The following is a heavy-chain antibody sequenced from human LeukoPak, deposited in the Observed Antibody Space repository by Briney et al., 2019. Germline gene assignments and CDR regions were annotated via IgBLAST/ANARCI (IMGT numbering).Heavy chain of an antibody. V-gene: IGHV3-13*04. CDR3: AREVMDQWSTGWYLDL. CDR1: GFSFSSYD. J-gene: IGHJ2*01. Sequence: GGSLRLSCVASGFSFSSYDMHWVRQATGKGLEWVSAIGTGGAAYYPGSVKGRFTISRENAKSSLYLQMNSLDAGDTAVYYWAREVMDQWSTGWYLDLWGRGTLVTVSS. D-gene: IGHD2-8*01. CDR2: IGTGGAA.